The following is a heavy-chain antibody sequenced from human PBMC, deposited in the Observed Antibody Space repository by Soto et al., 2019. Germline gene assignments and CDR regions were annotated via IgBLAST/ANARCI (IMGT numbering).Heavy chain of an antibody. Sequence: SGPTLVNPTQILTLTCTFSGFSLSTSGMRVSWIRQPPGKALEWLARIDWDDDKFYSASLHTRLTISKDTSKYQVVLTMTNMDPMDTATYYCARDYNYFDYWGQGALVTVS. J-gene: IGHJ4*02. D-gene: IGHD4-4*01. V-gene: IGHV2-70*04. CDR3: ARDYNYFDY. CDR1: GFSLSTSGMR. CDR2: IDWDDDK.